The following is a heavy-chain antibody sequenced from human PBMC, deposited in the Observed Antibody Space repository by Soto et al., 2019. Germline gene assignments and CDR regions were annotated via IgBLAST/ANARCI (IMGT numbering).Heavy chain of an antibody. D-gene: IGHD6-13*01. Sequence: ASVKVSCQASGGTFSSYAISWVRQAPGQGLEWMGGIIPIFGTANYAQKFQGRVTITADESTSTAYMELSSLRSEDTAVYYCAREAAAGLYYYYGMGVWGQGTTVTVSS. CDR3: AREAAAGLYYYYGMGV. CDR2: IIPIFGTA. J-gene: IGHJ6*02. CDR1: GGTFSSYA. V-gene: IGHV1-69*13.